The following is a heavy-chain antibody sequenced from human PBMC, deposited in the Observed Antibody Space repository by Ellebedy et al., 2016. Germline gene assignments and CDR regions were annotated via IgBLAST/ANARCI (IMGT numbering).Heavy chain of an antibody. CDR1: GYTFISYG. J-gene: IGHJ3*02. CDR3: TRVRSSSHGAFDI. D-gene: IGHD6-6*01. V-gene: IGHV1-18*01. CDR2: ISAYNGNT. Sequence: ASVKVSCKASGYTFISYGISWVRQAPGQGLEWMGWISAYNGNTKYAQKVHGRVTMTTDTSTSTAYMELRSLRSDDTAVYYCTRVRSSSHGAFDIWGQGTMVTVSS.